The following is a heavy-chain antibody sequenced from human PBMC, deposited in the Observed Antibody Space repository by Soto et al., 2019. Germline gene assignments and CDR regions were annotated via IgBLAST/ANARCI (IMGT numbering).Heavy chain of an antibody. CDR1: GFTISNLW. V-gene: IGHV3-74*01. CDR3: AREVAPAGQTPSSLMYV. D-gene: IGHD6-13*01. Sequence: PGGSLRLSCAASGFTISNLWMHWVRRAPGKGLVWVSRIKSDGSSTSYADSVKGRFTISRDNAKNTLYLQMNSLRAEDTAVYYCAREVAPAGQTPSSLMYVWGQGTTVTVSS. J-gene: IGHJ6*02. CDR2: IKSDGSST.